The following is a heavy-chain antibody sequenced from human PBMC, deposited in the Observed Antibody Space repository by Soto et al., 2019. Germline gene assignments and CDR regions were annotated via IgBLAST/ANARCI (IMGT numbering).Heavy chain of an antibody. D-gene: IGHD5-12*01. J-gene: IGHJ6*02. CDR1: GFTFSSYD. CDR3: ARAYSGYDYAPVYYGMDV. V-gene: IGHV3-13*01. Sequence: GGSLRLSCAASGFTFSSYDMHWVRQATGKGLEWVSAIGTAGDTYYPGSVKGRFTISRENAKNSLYLQMNSLRAEDTAVYYCARAYSGYDYAPVYYGMDVWGQGTTVTVSS. CDR2: IGTAGDT.